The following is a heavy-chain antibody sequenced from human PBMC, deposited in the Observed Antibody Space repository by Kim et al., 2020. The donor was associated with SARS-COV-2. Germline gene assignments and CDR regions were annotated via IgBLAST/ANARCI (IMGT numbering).Heavy chain of an antibody. CDR2: IYYSGST. Sequence: SETLSLTCTVSGGSISSGGYYWSWIRQHPGKGLEWIGYIYYSGSTYYNPSLKSRVTISVDTSKNQFSLKLSSVTAADTAVYYCARDVRYYDSSGCFDYWGQGTLVTVSS. D-gene: IGHD3-22*01. J-gene: IGHJ4*02. CDR3: ARDVRYYDSSGCFDY. CDR1: GGSISSGGYY. V-gene: IGHV4-31*03.